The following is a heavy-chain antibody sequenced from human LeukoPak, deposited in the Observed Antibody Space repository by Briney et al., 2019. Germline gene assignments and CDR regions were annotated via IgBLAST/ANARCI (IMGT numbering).Heavy chain of an antibody. Sequence: GASVKVSCKASGYTFTGYYMHWVRQAPGQGLEWMGWISPNSGGTNYAQKFQGRVTMTRDTSISTAYMELSRLRSDDTAVYYCARDLWGTAMVTEGDYWGQGTLVTVSS. V-gene: IGHV1-2*02. D-gene: IGHD5-18*01. CDR1: GYTFTGYY. J-gene: IGHJ4*02. CDR3: ARDLWGTAMVTEGDY. CDR2: ISPNSGGT.